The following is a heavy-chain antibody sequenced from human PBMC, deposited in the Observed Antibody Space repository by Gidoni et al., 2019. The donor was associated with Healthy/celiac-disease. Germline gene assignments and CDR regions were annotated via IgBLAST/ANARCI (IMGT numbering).Heavy chain of an antibody. CDR1: GFPFSSYS. J-gene: IGHJ6*02. D-gene: IGHD4-4*01. CDR2: ISSSSSTI. V-gene: IGHV3-48*02. CDR3: ARAYDYSTQIGYYGMDV. Sequence: EVQLVESGGGLVQPGGSLRLSCAASGFPFSSYSMNWVRQAPGKGLEWVSYISSSSSTIYYADSVKGRFTISRDNAKNSLYLQMNSLRDEDTAVYYCARAYDYSTQIGYYGMDVWGQGTTVTVSS.